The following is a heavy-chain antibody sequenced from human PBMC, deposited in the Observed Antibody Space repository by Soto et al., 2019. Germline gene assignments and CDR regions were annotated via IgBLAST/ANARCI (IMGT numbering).Heavy chain of an antibody. D-gene: IGHD5-12*01. Sequence: GWSQRISCASSGFTFSSYGMHLVRQAPGKGLEWVAVIWYDGSNKYYADSVKGRFTISRDNSKNTLYLQMNSLRAEDTAVYYCARDHLTVQWLPNYGMDVWGQGTTVTVSS. CDR1: GFTFSSYG. J-gene: IGHJ6*02. CDR3: ARDHLTVQWLPNYGMDV. CDR2: IWYDGSNK. V-gene: IGHV3-33*01.